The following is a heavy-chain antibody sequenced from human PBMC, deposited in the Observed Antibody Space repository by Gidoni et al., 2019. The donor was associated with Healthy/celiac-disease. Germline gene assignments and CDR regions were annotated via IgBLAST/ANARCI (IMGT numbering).Heavy chain of an antibody. CDR2: ISWNSGSI. CDR3: AKDPAWYSSGWTEYFQH. D-gene: IGHD6-19*01. Sequence: EVQLVESGGGLVQPGRSLRLSCAASGFPFDDYAMQWVRQAPGKGLEWVSGISWNSGSIGYADSVKGRFTISRDNAKNSLYLQMNSLRAEDTALYYCAKDPAWYSSGWTEYFQHWGQGTLVTVSS. CDR1: GFPFDDYA. V-gene: IGHV3-9*01. J-gene: IGHJ1*01.